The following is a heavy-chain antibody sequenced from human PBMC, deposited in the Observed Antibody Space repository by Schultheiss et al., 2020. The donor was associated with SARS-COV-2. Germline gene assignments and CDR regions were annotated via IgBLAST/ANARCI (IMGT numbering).Heavy chain of an antibody. Sequence: LSLTCAASGFTVSSNYMSWVRQAPGKGLEWVAVISYDGSNKYYADSVKGRFTISRDNSKNTLYLQMNSLRAEDTAVYYCASYWSSGWYYWGQGTLVTVS. J-gene: IGHJ4*02. CDR2: ISYDGSNK. V-gene: IGHV3-30*03. CDR1: GFTVSSNY. CDR3: ASYWSSGWYY. D-gene: IGHD6-19*01.